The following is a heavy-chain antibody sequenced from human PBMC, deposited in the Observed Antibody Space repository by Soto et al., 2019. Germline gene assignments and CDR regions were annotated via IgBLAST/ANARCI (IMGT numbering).Heavy chain of an antibody. CDR3: ARDASGFDSYYGMDV. D-gene: IGHD2-21*01. CDR2: IYYSGST. Sequence: PSETLSLTCTVSGGSVSSGSYYWSWIRQPPGKGLEWIGYIYYSGSTNYNPSLKSRVTISVDTSKNQFSLKLSSVTAADTAVYYCARDASGFDSYYGMDVWGQGTTVTVS. V-gene: IGHV4-61*01. J-gene: IGHJ6*02. CDR1: GGSVSSGSYY.